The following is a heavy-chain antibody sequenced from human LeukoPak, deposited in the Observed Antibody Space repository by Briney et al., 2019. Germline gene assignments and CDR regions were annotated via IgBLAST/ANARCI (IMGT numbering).Heavy chain of an antibody. J-gene: IGHJ4*02. CDR2: INPSGGST. Sequence: ASVKVSCKASGYTFPSYYMHWVRQAPGQGLEWMGIINPSGGSTSYAQKFQGRVTMTRDTSTSTVYMELSSLRSEDTAVYYCARGESNYDILTGYLDYWGQGTLVTVSS. D-gene: IGHD3-9*01. V-gene: IGHV1-46*03. CDR1: GYTFPSYY. CDR3: ARGESNYDILTGYLDY.